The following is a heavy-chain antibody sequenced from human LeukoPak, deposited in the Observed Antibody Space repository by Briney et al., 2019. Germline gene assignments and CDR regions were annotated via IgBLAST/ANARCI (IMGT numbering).Heavy chain of an antibody. V-gene: IGHV4-34*01. D-gene: IGHD1-26*01. CDR2: INHSGST. Sequence: SETLSLTCTVSGGSISSYYWSWIRQPPGKGLEWIGEINHSGSTNYNPSLKSRVTISVDTSKNQFSLKLSSVTAADTAVYYCARGQVKWTREYYFDYWGQGTLVTVSS. J-gene: IGHJ4*02. CDR3: ARGQVKWTREYYFDY. CDR1: GGSISSYY.